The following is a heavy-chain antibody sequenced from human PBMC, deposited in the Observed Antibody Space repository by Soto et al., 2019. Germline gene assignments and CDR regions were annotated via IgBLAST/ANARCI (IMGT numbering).Heavy chain of an antibody. D-gene: IGHD6-19*01. CDR3: AKDPSRGFGSGWYSD. CDR2: ISGSGGST. CDR1: GFTFSSYA. V-gene: IGHV3-23*01. J-gene: IGHJ4*02. Sequence: GGSLRLSCAASGFTFSSYAMSWVRQAPGKGLEWVSAISGSGGSTYYADSVKGRFTISRDNSKNTLYLQMNSLRAEDTAVYYCAKDPSRGFGSGWYSDWGQGTLVTVSS.